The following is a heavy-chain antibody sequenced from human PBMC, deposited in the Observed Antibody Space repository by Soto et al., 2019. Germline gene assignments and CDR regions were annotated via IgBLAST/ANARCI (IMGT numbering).Heavy chain of an antibody. Sequence: QVQLVQSGGEVKKPGASVNISCKATGYPFISYSITWVRQAPGQGLEWMGWISTYNGNTKYAQSLQGRVTLTRDTSTNTAFLKIRGLRSEDTAIYYCAREGANSTGWYDYFDQWGQGTLVVVSS. CDR1: GYPFISYS. D-gene: IGHD6-13*01. J-gene: IGHJ4*02. CDR3: AREGANSTGWYDYFDQ. V-gene: IGHV1-18*04. CDR2: ISTYNGNT.